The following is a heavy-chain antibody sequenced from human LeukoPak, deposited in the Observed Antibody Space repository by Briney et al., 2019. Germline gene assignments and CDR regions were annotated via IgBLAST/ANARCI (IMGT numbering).Heavy chain of an antibody. CDR1: GGSISSGSYY. CDR2: IYTSGST. Sequence: SQTLSLTCTVSGGSISSGSYYWSWIRQPAGKGLEWIGRIYTSGSTNYNPSLKSRITISVDTSKNPFSLKLRSVTAADTAVYYCARRYGPYAFDIWGQGTMVTVSS. J-gene: IGHJ3*02. CDR3: ARRYGPYAFDI. D-gene: IGHD4-17*01. V-gene: IGHV4-61*02.